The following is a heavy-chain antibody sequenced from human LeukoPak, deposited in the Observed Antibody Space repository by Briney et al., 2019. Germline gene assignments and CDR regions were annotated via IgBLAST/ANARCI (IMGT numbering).Heavy chain of an antibody. J-gene: IGHJ4*02. CDR2: INPNSGGT. D-gene: IGHD5-18*01. V-gene: IGHV1-2*02. CDR3: ARVCESRGGYSYGCLLDY. CDR1: GYTFTGYY. Sequence: ASVKVSCKASGYTFTGYYMHWVRQAPGQGLEWMGWINPNSGGTNYAQKFQGRVTMTRDTSISTAYMELSSLRSEDTAVYYCARVCESRGGYSYGCLLDYWGQGTLVTVSS.